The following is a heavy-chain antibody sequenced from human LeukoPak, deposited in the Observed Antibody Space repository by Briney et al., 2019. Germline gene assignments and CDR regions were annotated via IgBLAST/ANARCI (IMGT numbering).Heavy chain of an antibody. CDR3: AKYLDGGNSDY. Sequence: GRSLRLSCAASGFTFSSYGMHWVRQAPGKGLEWVAVISYDGSNKYYADSVKGRFTISRDNSKNTLYLQMNSLRAEDTAVYYCAKYLDGGNSDYWGQGTLVTVSS. V-gene: IGHV3-30*18. CDR2: ISYDGSNK. CDR1: GFTFSSYG. J-gene: IGHJ4*02. D-gene: IGHD4-23*01.